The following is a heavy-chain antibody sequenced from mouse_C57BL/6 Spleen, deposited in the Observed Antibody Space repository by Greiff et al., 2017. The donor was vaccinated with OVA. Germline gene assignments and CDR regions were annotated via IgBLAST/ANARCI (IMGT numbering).Heavy chain of an antibody. CDR3: ARFTTVVAPFDY. Sequence: EVKLMESGGDLVKPGGSLKLSCAASGFTFSSYGMSWVRQTPDKRLEWVATISSGGSYTYYPDSVKGRFTISRDNAKNTLYLQMSSLKSEDTAMYYCARFTTVVAPFDYWGQGTTLTVSS. V-gene: IGHV5-6*01. CDR2: ISSGGSYT. CDR1: GFTFSSYG. D-gene: IGHD1-1*01. J-gene: IGHJ2*01.